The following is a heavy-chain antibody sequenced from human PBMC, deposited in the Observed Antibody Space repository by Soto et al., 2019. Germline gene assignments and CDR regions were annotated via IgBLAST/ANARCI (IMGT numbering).Heavy chain of an antibody. CDR3: ARAIGRDGSSWYRGGYDS. V-gene: IGHV1-2*04. CDR1: GYTFNAYY. Sequence: QVRLVQSGAEVKKSGASVKVSCKASGYTFNAYYIHWMRQAPGQGLEWMGWINPDTGGTDYAQKLQGWVSLTRDTSXPTXXXXXASLXIXXXAVXXXARAIGRDGSSWYRGGYDSWGQGTLVTVS. J-gene: IGHJ4*02. D-gene: IGHD2-15*01. CDR2: INPDTGGT.